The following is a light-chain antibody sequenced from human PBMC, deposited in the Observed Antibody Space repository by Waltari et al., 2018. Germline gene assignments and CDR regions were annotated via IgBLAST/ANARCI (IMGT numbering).Light chain of an antibody. CDR1: SSNIGAGYA. J-gene: IGLJ3*02. V-gene: IGLV1-40*01. Sequence: QSVLTQPPSVSGAPGQRVTISCTGSSSNIGAGYAVHWYQQLPGTAPKPLIYRHNNRPAGAPDRFSGSKSGTSASLAITGLQTEDEAYYYCQSYGRDWVFGGGTKLTVL. CDR2: RHN. CDR3: QSYGRDWV.